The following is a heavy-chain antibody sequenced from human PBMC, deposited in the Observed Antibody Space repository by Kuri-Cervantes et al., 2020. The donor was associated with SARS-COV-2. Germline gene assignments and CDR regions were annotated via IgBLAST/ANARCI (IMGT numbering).Heavy chain of an antibody. V-gene: IGHV3-30*18. CDR1: GFNFSRAD. CDR2: ISHDGKNK. J-gene: IGHJ3*02. Sequence: GGSLRLSCAASGFNFSRADMHWVRQAPGKGLEWVAVISHDGKNKKCIASGKGRFTISRDNSQNTLYLQMNSLRAEDTAVYYCAKDFYEYQLLYGPADAFDIWGQGTMVTVSS. D-gene: IGHD2-2*02. CDR3: AKDFYEYQLLYGPADAFDI.